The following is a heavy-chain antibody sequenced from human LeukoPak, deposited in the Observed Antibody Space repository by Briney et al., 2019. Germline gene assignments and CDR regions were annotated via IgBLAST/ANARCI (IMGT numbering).Heavy chain of an antibody. CDR2: IRSGGTT. CDR3: IRIYGNYGIDY. D-gene: IGHD3-10*01. Sequence: GGSLRLSCAASGFTFSDYYMSWIRQAPGKGLEWVGLIRSGGTTEYAASVKGRFTISRDDSKSIAYLQMNSLKTEDTAMYYCIRIYGNYGIDYWGQGTLVTVSS. CDR1: GFTFSDYY. V-gene: IGHV3-49*03. J-gene: IGHJ4*02.